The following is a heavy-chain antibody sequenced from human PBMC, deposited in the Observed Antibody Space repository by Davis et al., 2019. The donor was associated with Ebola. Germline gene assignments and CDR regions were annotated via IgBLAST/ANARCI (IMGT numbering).Heavy chain of an antibody. Sequence: NSVKGRFTISRDNSKNTLYLQMGSLRAEDMAVYYCASLASNYGYYYGMDVWGQGTTVTVSS. D-gene: IGHD4-11*01. J-gene: IGHJ6*02. V-gene: IGHV3-64*01. CDR3: ASLASNYGYYYGMDV.